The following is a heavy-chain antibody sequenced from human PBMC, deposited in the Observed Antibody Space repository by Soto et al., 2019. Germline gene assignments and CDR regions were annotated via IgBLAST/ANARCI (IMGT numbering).Heavy chain of an antibody. D-gene: IGHD3-10*01. CDR1: GFTFSSYA. CDR3: PKEGATYYGSFDC. V-gene: IGHV3-23*01. J-gene: IGHJ4*01. Sequence: EVQLLESGGGLVQPGGSLRLSCAASGFTFSSYAMSWVRQAPGKGLEWVSAISGSGGSTYYADCVKGRFTIPRDNSKNELYLAMNCLSADDPAVYYCPKEGATYYGSFDCWGRGNLVTVS. CDR2: ISGSGGST.